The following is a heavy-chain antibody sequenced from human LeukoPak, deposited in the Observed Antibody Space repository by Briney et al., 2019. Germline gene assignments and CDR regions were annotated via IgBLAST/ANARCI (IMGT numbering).Heavy chain of an antibody. J-gene: IGHJ3*02. CDR3: ARENGDYADASDI. Sequence: GGSLRLSCAASGFTFTNYRMTWVRQAPGKGLEWVSSISSTSCYIFYADSVQGRFTISRDNAKSSLYLQMNSLRAEDTAVYYCARENGDYADASDIWGQGTMVTVSS. V-gene: IGHV3-21*01. D-gene: IGHD4-17*01. CDR2: ISSTSCYI. CDR1: GFTFTNYR.